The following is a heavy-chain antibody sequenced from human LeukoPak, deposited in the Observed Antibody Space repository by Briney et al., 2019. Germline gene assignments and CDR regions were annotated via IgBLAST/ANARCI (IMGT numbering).Heavy chain of an antibody. D-gene: IGHD3-22*01. CDR1: GFTFSDYY. J-gene: IGHJ4*02. CDR3: ARVHYPYSSGYYYSYFDY. Sequence: GRSLRLSCTPSGFTFSDYYMSWIRQAPGKGLEWVSYISSSGSTIYYADSVKGRFTISRDNAKNSLYLQMNSLRAEDTAVYYCARVHYPYSSGYYYSYFDYWGQGTLVTVSS. CDR2: ISSSGSTI. V-gene: IGHV3-11*01.